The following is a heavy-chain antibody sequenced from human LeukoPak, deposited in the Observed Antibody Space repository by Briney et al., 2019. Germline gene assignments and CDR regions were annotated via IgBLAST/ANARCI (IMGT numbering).Heavy chain of an antibody. CDR2: ISYDGSNK. CDR3: AKNSLRVVIIGGPDY. D-gene: IGHD3-3*01. Sequence: GGSLRLSCAASGFTFSSYGMHWVRQAPGKGLEGGAVISYDGSNKYYADSVRGRFTISRDNSKNTLYLQMNSLRAEDTAVYYCAKNSLRVVIIGGPDYWGQGTLVTVSS. V-gene: IGHV3-30*18. J-gene: IGHJ4*02. CDR1: GFTFSSYG.